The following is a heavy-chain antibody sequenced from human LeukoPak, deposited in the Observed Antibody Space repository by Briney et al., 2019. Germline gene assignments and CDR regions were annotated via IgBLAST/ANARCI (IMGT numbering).Heavy chain of an antibody. CDR3: ARRMATVTDAFDI. CDR2: VFHSGTT. V-gene: IGHV4-59*08. CDR1: GDSLTSHF. J-gene: IGHJ3*02. D-gene: IGHD5-24*01. Sequence: SETLSLTCNVSGDSLTSHFWSWIRQTPGKGLEWIGYVFHSGTTNYSPSLKSRVTISLDTSKKQFYLRLASVTAADTAVYYCARRMATVTDAFDIWGRGTMISVSS.